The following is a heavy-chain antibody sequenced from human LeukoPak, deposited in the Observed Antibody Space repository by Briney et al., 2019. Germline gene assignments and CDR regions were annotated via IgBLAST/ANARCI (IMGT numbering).Heavy chain of an antibody. D-gene: IGHD3-9*01. CDR2: FYYSGST. V-gene: IGHV4-39*07. Sequence: SETLSLTCIVSGDSISGSDYYWGWIRQPPGKGLEWIGSFYYSGSTYYNPSLKSRVTILVDTSKNQFSLKLRSVTAADTAVYYCARVTGYTIEDYFDYWGQGTLVTVSS. J-gene: IGHJ4*02. CDR1: GDSISGSDYY. CDR3: ARVTGYTIEDYFDY.